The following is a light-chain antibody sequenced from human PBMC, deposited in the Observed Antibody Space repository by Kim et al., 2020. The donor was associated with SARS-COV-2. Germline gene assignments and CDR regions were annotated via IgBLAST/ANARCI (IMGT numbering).Light chain of an antibody. V-gene: IGLV4-69*01. CDR3: QTWVTGIRV. CDR1: SGHSTYP. J-gene: IGLJ3*02. CDR2: LNSDGSH. Sequence: QPVLIQSPSASASLGASVKLTCTLNSGHSTYPIAWHQQQPEKGPRFLMKLNSDGSHTKGDGIPDRFSGSSSGAERYLTISGLQSEDEADYYCQTWVTGIRVFGGGTQLTVL.